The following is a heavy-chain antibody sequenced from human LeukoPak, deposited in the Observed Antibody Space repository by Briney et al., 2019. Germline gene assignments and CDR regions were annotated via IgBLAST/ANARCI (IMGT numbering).Heavy chain of an antibody. Sequence: PGVSLRLSCAASGFTFSSYAMSWVRQAPGKGLEWVSAISGSGGSTYYADSVKGRFTISRDNSKNSLYLQMSSLRDEDTAVYYCARLGYCSGTSCSIPLDYWGQGNLVTVSS. D-gene: IGHD2-2*01. CDR2: ISGSGGST. J-gene: IGHJ4*02. CDR1: GFTFSSYA. CDR3: ARLGYCSGTSCSIPLDY. V-gene: IGHV3-23*01.